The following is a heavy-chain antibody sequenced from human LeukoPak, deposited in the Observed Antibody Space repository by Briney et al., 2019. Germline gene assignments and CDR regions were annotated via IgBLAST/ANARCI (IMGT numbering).Heavy chain of an antibody. V-gene: IGHV3-48*03. CDR3: AELGITMIGGV. CDR2: ISSSGSTI. D-gene: IGHD3-10*02. J-gene: IGHJ6*04. Sequence: GGSLRLSCAASGFTFSSYEMNWVRQAPRKGLERVSYISSSGSTIYYADSVKGRFTISRDNAKNSLYLQMNSLRAEDTAVYYCAELGITMIGGVWGKGTTVTISS. CDR1: GFTFSSYE.